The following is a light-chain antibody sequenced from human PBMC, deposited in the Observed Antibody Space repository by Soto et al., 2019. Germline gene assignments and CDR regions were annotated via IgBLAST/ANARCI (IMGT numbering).Light chain of an antibody. J-gene: IGKJ2*01. Sequence: EIVLTQSPATLSLSPGERATLSCRASQSVSSYLAWYQQKPGQAPRLLIYDASNRATGIPARFSGSGSGTDFTLTISSLEPEDFAVYYYQQRSNWVVTFGQGTKLEIK. CDR3: QQRSNWVVT. CDR2: DAS. CDR1: QSVSSY. V-gene: IGKV3-11*01.